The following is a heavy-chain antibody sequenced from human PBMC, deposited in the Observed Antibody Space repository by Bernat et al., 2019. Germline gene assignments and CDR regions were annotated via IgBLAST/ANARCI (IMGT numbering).Heavy chain of an antibody. J-gene: IGHJ2*01. CDR2: IYSGGST. CDR1: GFTVSSNY. Sequence: EVQLVESGGGLVQPGGSLRLSCAASGFTVSSNYMSWVRQAPGKGLEWVSGIYSGGSTYYADSVKGRFTHSRDNSKNTRYLQMNRLRAEDTAVYYCARLRPSSSGYQDPYWYFDLWGRGTLVTVSS. V-gene: IGHV3-66*04. D-gene: IGHD3-22*01. CDR3: ARLRPSSSGYQDPYWYFDL.